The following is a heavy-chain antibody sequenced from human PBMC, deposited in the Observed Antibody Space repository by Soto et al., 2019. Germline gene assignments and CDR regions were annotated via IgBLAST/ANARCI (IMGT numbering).Heavy chain of an antibody. J-gene: IGHJ6*02. CDR3: ARSGDFFVVPVTSTFPYNALDV. CDR2: ISSTTNTI. Sequence: SGGTLRRSCAASGFIFSTYSMSWVRRVPGKGLQWVSHISSTTNTIYYADSVKGRFTISRDSAKNSLFLQMNSLRDEDTAVYYCARSGDFFVVPVTSTFPYNALDVWGQGTTITFSS. V-gene: IGHV3-48*02. CDR1: GFIFSTYS. D-gene: IGHD2-2*01.